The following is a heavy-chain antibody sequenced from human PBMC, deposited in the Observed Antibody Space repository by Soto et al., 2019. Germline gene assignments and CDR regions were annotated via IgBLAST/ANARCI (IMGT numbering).Heavy chain of an antibody. CDR1: GYTFTSYD. Sequence: ASVKVSCKASGYTFTSYDINWVRQATGQGLEWMGWMNPNSDHTNHAQKLQGRVTMTTDTSTSTAYMELRSLRSDDTAVYYCARGIEGWYQGRYYYGMDVWGQGTTVTVSS. CDR3: ARGIEGWYQGRYYYGMDV. J-gene: IGHJ6*02. V-gene: IGHV1-8*01. D-gene: IGHD6-19*01. CDR2: MNPNSDHT.